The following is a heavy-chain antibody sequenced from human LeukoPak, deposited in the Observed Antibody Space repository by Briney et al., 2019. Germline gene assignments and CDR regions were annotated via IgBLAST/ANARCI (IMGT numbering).Heavy chain of an antibody. D-gene: IGHD2-15*01. CDR1: GGTFSSYA. Sequence: GASVKVSCKASGGTFSSYAISWVRQAPGQGLEWMGGIIPIFGTANYAQKFQGRDTITADKSTSTAYMELRSLRSDDTAVYYCARGLDCSGGSCYVFDPWGQGTLVTVSS. CDR2: IIPIFGTA. CDR3: ARGLDCSGGSCYVFDP. J-gene: IGHJ5*02. V-gene: IGHV1-69*06.